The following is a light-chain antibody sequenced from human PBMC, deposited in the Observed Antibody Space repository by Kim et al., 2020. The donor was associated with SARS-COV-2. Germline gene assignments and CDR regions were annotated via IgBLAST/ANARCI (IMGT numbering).Light chain of an antibody. CDR2: GAA. Sequence: LSVTQVQRPTLSCTASQSVSSNLASYQQKPGVPPRLLIYGAATRAPGIPARYSGSGYGTEFTLTLSSLQSVDFAFYYSQQYTNWYTRGQETDLEL. V-gene: IGKV3-15*01. CDR1: QSVSSN. CDR3: QQYTNWYT. J-gene: IGKJ2*01.